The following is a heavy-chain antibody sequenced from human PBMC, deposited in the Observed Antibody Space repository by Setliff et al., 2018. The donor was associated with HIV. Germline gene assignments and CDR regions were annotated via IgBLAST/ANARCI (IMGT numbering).Heavy chain of an antibody. CDR2: IYSTGGT. V-gene: IGHV4-61*09. Sequence: PSETLSLTCSVSGGSIRSGSYYWSWIRQPAGKGLEWIGHIYSTGGTRYNPSLESRLTILVDTSRNQFSLNLSSVTAADTAVYYCARTRSGTYYGEMNWFDPWGQGILVTVSS. J-gene: IGHJ5*02. CDR1: GGSIRSGSYY. CDR3: ARTRSGTYYGEMNWFDP. D-gene: IGHD3-10*01.